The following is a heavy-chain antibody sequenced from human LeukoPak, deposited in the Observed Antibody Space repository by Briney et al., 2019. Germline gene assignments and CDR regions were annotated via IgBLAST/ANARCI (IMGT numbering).Heavy chain of an antibody. CDR1: GFTFSSYG. D-gene: IGHD7-27*01. J-gene: IGHJ4*02. Sequence: GGSLRLSCAASGFTFSSYGMHWVRQAPGKGLEWVAVISYDGSNKYYADSVKGRFTISRDNSKNTLYLQMNSLRAEDTAVYYCARLGPTSPHFDYWGQGTLVTVSS. CDR3: ARLGPTSPHFDY. V-gene: IGHV3-30*03. CDR2: ISYDGSNK.